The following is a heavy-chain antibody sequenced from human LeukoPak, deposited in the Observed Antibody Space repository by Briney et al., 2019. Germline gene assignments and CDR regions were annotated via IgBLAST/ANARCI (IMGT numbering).Heavy chain of an antibody. D-gene: IGHD6-19*01. CDR1: GYSFSDYW. Sequence: GESLKISCKGSGYSFSDYWIAWVRQMPGKGQEWMGIVYPGDSDTTYSPSLQGQVTFSADKSIKTAYLQWTALRASDTAMYYCAKYDSSGHIDYWGQGTLVTVSS. V-gene: IGHV5-51*01. CDR2: VYPGDSDT. J-gene: IGHJ4*02. CDR3: AKYDSSGHIDY.